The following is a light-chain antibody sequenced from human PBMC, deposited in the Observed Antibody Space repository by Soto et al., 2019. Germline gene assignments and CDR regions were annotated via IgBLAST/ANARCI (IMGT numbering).Light chain of an antibody. CDR2: DAS. CDR3: QQYTENSGT. Sequence: DFQMTQSPSTLSASVGDRVTITCRASQNIRSRLAWFQQKPGKAPKLLIYDASSLESGVPQRFSGSGSGTEFTLTISSLQPDDIATYYCQQYTENSGTFGQGTKVDI. J-gene: IGKJ1*01. CDR1: QNIRSR. V-gene: IGKV1-5*01.